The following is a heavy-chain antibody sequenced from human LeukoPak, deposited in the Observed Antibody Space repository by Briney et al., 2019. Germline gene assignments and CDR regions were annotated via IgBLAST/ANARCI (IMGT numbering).Heavy chain of an antibody. J-gene: IGHJ3*02. D-gene: IGHD2-2*01. V-gene: IGHV4-59*01. CDR3: AREFRDYCSSTSCSKDAFDI. Sequence: PSETLSLTCTVSGGSISSYYWSWIRQPPGKGLEWLGYIFYSGSTNYTPSLKSRVTISVDTSKTQFSLKLSSVTAADTAVYYCAREFRDYCSSTSCSKDAFDIWGQGTMVTVSS. CDR1: GGSISSYY. CDR2: IFYSGST.